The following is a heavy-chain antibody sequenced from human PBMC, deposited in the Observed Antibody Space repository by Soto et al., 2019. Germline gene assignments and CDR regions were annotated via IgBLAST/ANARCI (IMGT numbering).Heavy chain of an antibody. Sequence: SETLSLTCTVSGGSISSISYYWGWIRQPPGKGLEWIGSIYYSGSTYYNPSLKSRVTISVDTSKNQFSLKLSSVTAADTAVYYCARHVAFDYGDLKYFDYWGQGTLVTVSS. V-gene: IGHV4-39*01. CDR3: ARHVAFDYGDLKYFDY. CDR1: GGSISSISYY. CDR2: IYYSGST. D-gene: IGHD4-17*01. J-gene: IGHJ4*02.